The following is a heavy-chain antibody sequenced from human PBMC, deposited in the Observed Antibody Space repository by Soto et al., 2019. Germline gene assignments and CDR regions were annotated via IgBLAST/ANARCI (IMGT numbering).Heavy chain of an antibody. J-gene: IGHJ5*02. Sequence: SETLSLTCAVSSGSISSSNWWSWVRQPPGKGLEWIGEIYHSGSTNYNPSLKSRVTISVDKSKNQFSLKLSSVTAADTAVYYCARLGYCSSTSCYRENWFDPWGQGTLVTVSS. CDR3: ARLGYCSSTSCYRENWFDP. CDR2: IYHSGST. V-gene: IGHV4-4*02. D-gene: IGHD2-2*01. CDR1: SGSISSSNW.